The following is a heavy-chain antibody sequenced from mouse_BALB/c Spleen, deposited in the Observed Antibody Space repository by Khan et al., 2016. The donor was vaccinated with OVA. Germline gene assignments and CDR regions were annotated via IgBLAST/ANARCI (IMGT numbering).Heavy chain of an antibody. CDR1: GYSITSDYA. Sequence: EVQLQESGPGLVKPSQSLSLTCTVTGYSITSDYAWNWIRQFPGNKLEWMGYISYSGNTKYNPSLKSRISITRDTSKNQFFLQLNFVTIEDTATYYCARFQGGDLDYWGQGTTLTVSS. CDR2: ISYSGNT. D-gene: IGHD3-2*02. V-gene: IGHV3-2*02. J-gene: IGHJ2*01. CDR3: ARFQGGDLDY.